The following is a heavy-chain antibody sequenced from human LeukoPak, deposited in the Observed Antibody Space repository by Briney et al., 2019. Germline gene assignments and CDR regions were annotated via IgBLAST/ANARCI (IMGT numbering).Heavy chain of an antibody. CDR3: ARGEGEYSSGWYAY. CDR1: GYTFTGYY. CDR2: INPNSGGT. V-gene: IGHV1-2*02. Sequence: ASVKVSCKASGYTFTGYYMHWVRQAPGQGLEWMGWINPNSGGTNYVQKFQGRVTMTRDTSISTAYMELSRLRSDDTAVYYCARGEGEYSSGWYAYWGQGTLVTVSS. D-gene: IGHD6-19*01. J-gene: IGHJ4*02.